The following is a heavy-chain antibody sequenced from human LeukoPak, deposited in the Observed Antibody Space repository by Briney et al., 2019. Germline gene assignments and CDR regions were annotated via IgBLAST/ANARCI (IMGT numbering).Heavy chain of an antibody. D-gene: IGHD3-22*01. CDR3: AKSSYYDSSGYPN. J-gene: IGHJ4*02. CDR2: ISVSGGGT. Sequence: PGGSLRLSCAASGFSFSSYAMSWVRQSPGKGLEWVSAISVSGGGTYYADSVKGRFTISRDNSKNTLYLQMNSLRAEDTAVYYCAKSSYYDSSGYPNWGQGTLVTVSS. CDR1: GFSFSSYA. V-gene: IGHV3-23*01.